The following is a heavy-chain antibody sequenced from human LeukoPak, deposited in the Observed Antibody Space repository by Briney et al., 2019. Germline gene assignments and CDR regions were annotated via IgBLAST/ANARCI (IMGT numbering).Heavy chain of an antibody. CDR3: ARGMSGYTEDPFDI. CDR2: ISAYNGNT. V-gene: IGHV1-18*03. D-gene: IGHD2-2*02. CDR1: GYTFTSYS. Sequence: ASVKVTCKASGYTFTSYSINWVRQAPGQGLEWMAWISAYNGNTNYAQKFHGRVTLTRDTSTSIAYMELRSLRSDDMAVYFCARGMSGYTEDPFDIWGQGTVVTVSS. J-gene: IGHJ3*02.